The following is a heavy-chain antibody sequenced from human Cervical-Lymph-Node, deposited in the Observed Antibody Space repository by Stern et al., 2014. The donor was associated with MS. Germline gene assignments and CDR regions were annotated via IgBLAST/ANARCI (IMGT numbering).Heavy chain of an antibody. CDR2: ISPLFGTT. V-gene: IGHV1-69*01. D-gene: IGHD6-13*01. CDR3: ARHQGGIAAN. J-gene: IGHJ4*02. Sequence: VQLVQSGAEVKKPGSSMKVSCKASGGSFSTFDIIWVRQAPGQGLELLGGISPLFGTTNYVQKFQCRVTMTADASTSTAYMELSSLRSEDTAVYYCARHQGGIAANWGQGTLVTVSS. CDR1: GGSFSTFD.